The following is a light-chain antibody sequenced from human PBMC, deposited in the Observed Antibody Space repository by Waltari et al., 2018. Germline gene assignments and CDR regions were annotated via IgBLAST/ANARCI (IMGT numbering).Light chain of an antibody. CDR2: ATS. J-gene: IGKJ2*01. V-gene: IGKV1-9*01. CDR3: QDLNDFPFT. CDR1: QGISSY. Sequence: IRITQSPSSLSASVGDRVTITCRASQGISSYLAWYQQKPGQVPKLLIYATSTLQTGVPSRFSGSGSGTDFTLTISSLQPEDFATYYCQDLNDFPFTFGQGTKLEI.